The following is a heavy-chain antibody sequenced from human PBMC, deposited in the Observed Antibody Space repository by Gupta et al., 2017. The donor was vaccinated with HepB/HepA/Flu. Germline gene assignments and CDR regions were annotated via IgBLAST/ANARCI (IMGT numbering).Heavy chain of an antibody. Sequence: EVQLVESGGGLVQPGGSLRLSCAASAFTFSRYWMTWVRQVPGKGLEWVANIKQDGSEKYYMDSVKGRFTISRDNAKNSLYLEMNSLRAEDTAVYYCVRNFMSGYYSSLGYMDVWGKGTTVIVSS. D-gene: IGHD3-3*01. J-gene: IGHJ6*03. CDR2: IKQDGSEK. V-gene: IGHV3-7*01. CDR1: AFTFSRYW. CDR3: VRNFMSGYYSSLGYMDV.